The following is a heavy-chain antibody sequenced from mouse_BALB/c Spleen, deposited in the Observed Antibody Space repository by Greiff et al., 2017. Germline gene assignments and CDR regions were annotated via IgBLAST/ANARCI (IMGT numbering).Heavy chain of an antibody. V-gene: IGHV1S132*01. CDR1: GYIFTSYW. Sequence: QVQLQQSGAELVRPGASVKLSCKTSGYIFTSYWIHWVKQRPGQGLEWIGRIYPGTGSTYYNEKFKGKATLTADKSSSTAYMQLSSLKSEDSAVYCCARGDDYDDMDYWGQGTTLTVSS. CDR3: ARGDDYDDMDY. D-gene: IGHD2-4*01. CDR2: IYPGTGST. J-gene: IGHJ2*01.